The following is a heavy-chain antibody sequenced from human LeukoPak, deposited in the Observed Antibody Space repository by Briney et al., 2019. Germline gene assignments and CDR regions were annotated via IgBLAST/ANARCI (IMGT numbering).Heavy chain of an antibody. CDR2: IYDDETT. CDR1: GFTFNTYS. J-gene: IGHJ5*02. V-gene: IGHV3-53*01. Sequence: GGSLRLSCAASGFTFNTYSMSWVRQAPGKGLEWVSVIYDDETTYYADSVKGRFGISRDNSKNTLYLQMDTLRAEDTAVYYCARREINGYYLSWGQGTLVTVSS. D-gene: IGHD3-22*01. CDR3: ARREINGYYLS.